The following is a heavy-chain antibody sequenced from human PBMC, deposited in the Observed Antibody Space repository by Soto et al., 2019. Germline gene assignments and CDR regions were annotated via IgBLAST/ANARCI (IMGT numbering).Heavy chain of an antibody. CDR2: ISAYNGNT. J-gene: IGHJ4*02. V-gene: IGHV1-18*01. D-gene: IGHD2-15*01. Sequence: QVQLVQSGAEVKKPGASVKVSCKASGYTFTSYGISWVRQAPGQGLEWMGWISAYNGNTNYAQKLQGRVTMTTDTSTSTAYMELRIMRSDATAVYYCVVAAQAYDFDYWGQGTLVTVSS. CDR3: VVAAQAYDFDY. CDR1: GYTFTSYG.